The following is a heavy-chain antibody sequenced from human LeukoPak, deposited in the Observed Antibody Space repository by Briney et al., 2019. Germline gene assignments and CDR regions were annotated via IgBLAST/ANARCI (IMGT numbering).Heavy chain of an antibody. V-gene: IGHV3-21*01. D-gene: IGHD6-19*01. CDR2: ISSSSSYI. J-gene: IGHJ4*02. Sequence: PGGSLRLSCAASGFTFSSYSMNWVRQAPGKGLEWVSSISSSSSYIYYADSVKGRFTISRDNAKNSLYLQMNSLRAEDTAVYYCAREQWLVRGCDYWGQGTLVTVCS. CDR1: GFTFSSYS. CDR3: AREQWLVRGCDY.